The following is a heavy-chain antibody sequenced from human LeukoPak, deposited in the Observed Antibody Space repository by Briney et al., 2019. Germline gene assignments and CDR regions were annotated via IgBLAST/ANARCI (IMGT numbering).Heavy chain of an antibody. D-gene: IGHD3-10*01. V-gene: IGHV4-39*01. J-gene: IGHJ3*02. CDR3: ARLFGWGLISQAYLAFDI. CDR1: GGSISSSSYY. CDR2: IYYSGST. Sequence: SETLSLTCTVSGGSISSSSYYWGWIRQPPGKGLAWIGSIYYSGSTYYNPSLKSRVTISVDTSKNQFSLKLSSVTAADTAVYYCARLFGWGLISQAYLAFDIWGQGTMVTVPS.